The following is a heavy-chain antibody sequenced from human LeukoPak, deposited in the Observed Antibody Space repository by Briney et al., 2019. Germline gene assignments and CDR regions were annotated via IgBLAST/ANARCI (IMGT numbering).Heavy chain of an antibody. CDR1: GFTFSSYA. V-gene: IGHV3-23*01. Sequence: GGSLRLSCAASGFTFSSYAMSWVRQAPGKGLEWISAISGSGGSTYYADSVKGRFTISRDNSKNTLYLQMNSLRAEDTAVYYCARTGDCTNGICYTADFDYWGRGTLVTVSS. CDR2: ISGSGGST. J-gene: IGHJ4*02. D-gene: IGHD2-8*01. CDR3: ARTGDCTNGICYTADFDY.